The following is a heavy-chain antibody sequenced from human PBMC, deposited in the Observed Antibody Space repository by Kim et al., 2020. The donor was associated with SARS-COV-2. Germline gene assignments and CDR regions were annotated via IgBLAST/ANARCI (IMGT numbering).Heavy chain of an antibody. CDR1: GYTFTSYG. Sequence: ASVKVSCKASGYTFTSYGISWVRQAPGQGLEWMGWISAYNGNTNYAQKLQGRVTMTTDTSTSTAYMELRSLRSDDTAVYYCARDFGRITMVRGVPSPFDPWGQGTLVTVSS. CDR3: ARDFGRITMVRGVPSPFDP. J-gene: IGHJ5*02. D-gene: IGHD3-10*01. CDR2: ISAYNGNT. V-gene: IGHV1-18*01.